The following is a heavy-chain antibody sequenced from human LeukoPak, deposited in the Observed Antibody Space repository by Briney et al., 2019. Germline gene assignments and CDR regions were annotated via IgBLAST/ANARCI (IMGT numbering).Heavy chain of an antibody. V-gene: IGHV1-2*06. CDR2: INPNSGGT. CDR1: GYTFTGYY. CDR3: AREYCSSTSCYRDFDY. J-gene: IGHJ4*02. Sequence: ASVKVSCKASGYTFTGYYMHWVRQAPGQGLEWMGRINPNSGGTNYAQKFQGRVTMTRDTSISTAYMELSRLRSDDTAVYYCAREYCSSTSCYRDFDYWGQGTLVTVSS. D-gene: IGHD2-2*02.